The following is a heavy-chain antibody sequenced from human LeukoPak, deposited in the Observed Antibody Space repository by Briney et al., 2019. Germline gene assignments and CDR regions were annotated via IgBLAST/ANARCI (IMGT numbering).Heavy chain of an antibody. CDR2: IYSGGSI. CDR1: GFSFRSHG. V-gene: IGHV3-66*01. J-gene: IGHJ3*02. CDR3: ARDSIGGRGAFDI. Sequence: GGSLRLSCAASGFSFRSHGMNWVRQAPGKGLEWVSVIYSGGSINYADSVKGRFTISRDNSKNTLYLQMNSLTAEDTAVYYCARDSIGGRGAFDIWGQGTMVTVSS. D-gene: IGHD2/OR15-2a*01.